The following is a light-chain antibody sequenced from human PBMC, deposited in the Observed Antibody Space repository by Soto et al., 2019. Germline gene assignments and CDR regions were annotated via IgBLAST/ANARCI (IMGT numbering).Light chain of an antibody. V-gene: IGKV3-15*01. J-gene: IGKJ4*01. Sequence: EIVMTQSPATLSVSPGERATLSSRASQSVSSNLAWYQQKPGQAPRLLIYGASTRATGIPARFSGSGSGTEFTLTISSLQSEDFAVYYCQQYNNWPPLTFGGGNKVQIK. CDR2: GAS. CDR3: QQYNNWPPLT. CDR1: QSVSSN.